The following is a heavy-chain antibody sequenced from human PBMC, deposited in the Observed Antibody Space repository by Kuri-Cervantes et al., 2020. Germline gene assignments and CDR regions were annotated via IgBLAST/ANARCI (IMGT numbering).Heavy chain of an antibody. Sequence: SGPTLVKPTETLTLTCTVSGFSLSNARMGVSWIRQPPGKALEWLAHIFSNDEKSYSTSLKSRLTITKDTSKSQVVLTMTNMDPVDTATYYCARRTTVTSNWYFDLWGRGTLVTVSS. D-gene: IGHD4-17*01. J-gene: IGHJ2*01. V-gene: IGHV2-26*01. CDR1: GFSLSNARMG. CDR2: IFSNDEK. CDR3: ARRTTVTSNWYFDL.